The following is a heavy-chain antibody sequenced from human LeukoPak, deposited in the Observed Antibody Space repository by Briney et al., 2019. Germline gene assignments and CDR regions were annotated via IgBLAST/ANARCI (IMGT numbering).Heavy chain of an antibody. J-gene: IGHJ4*02. CDR1: GGSISSYY. D-gene: IGHD5-18*01. CDR3: ARDSRYSFDY. V-gene: IGHV4-59*01. CDR2: IYYSGST. Sequence: SETLSLTCTVSGGSISSYYWSWIRQPPGKGLEWIGYIYYSGSTNYNPSLKSRVTISVDTSKNQFSLKRSSVTAADTAVYYCARDSRYSFDYWGQGTLVTVSS.